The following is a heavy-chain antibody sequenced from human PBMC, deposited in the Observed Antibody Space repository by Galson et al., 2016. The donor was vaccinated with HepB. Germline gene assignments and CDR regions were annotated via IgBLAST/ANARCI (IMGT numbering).Heavy chain of an antibody. Sequence: SLRLSCATSGFTFSYYGMHWVRQAPGKGLEWVAVIWYDGSNKYYADSVQGRFTISRDNYKKTLYLQMNSLRAEDTAVYYCVRELYGDFVPYYFEYWGQGTLVTVSS. D-gene: IGHD4-17*01. V-gene: IGHV3-33*01. J-gene: IGHJ4*02. CDR1: GFTFSYYG. CDR3: VRELYGDFVPYYFEY. CDR2: IWYDGSNK.